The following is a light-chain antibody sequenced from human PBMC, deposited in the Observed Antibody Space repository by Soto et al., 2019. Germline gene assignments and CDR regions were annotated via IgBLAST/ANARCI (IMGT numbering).Light chain of an antibody. CDR3: QSYDSSLSVYV. J-gene: IGLJ1*01. Sequence: QSVLTQPPSVSGAPGQRVTLSCTGSSSNIGAGYDVHWYQQLPGTAPKLLIYGNSNRPSGVPDRFSASKSGTSASLDITALQAEDEADYYCQSYDSSLSVYVFGTGTKVTVL. CDR1: SSNIGAGYD. CDR2: GNS. V-gene: IGLV1-40*01.